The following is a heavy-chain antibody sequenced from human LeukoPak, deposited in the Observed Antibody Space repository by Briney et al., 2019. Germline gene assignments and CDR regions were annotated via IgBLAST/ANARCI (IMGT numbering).Heavy chain of an antibody. Sequence: PGGSLRPSCAASGFTVSNNYMSWVRQAPGYGLEWVSVIYKVGNTFYADFVKGRFTISRDNSKNTLYLQMNSLRAEDTALYYCARGLVVGGTGVWAFDIWGQGTMVTVSS. CDR3: ARGLVVGGTGVWAFDI. CDR1: GFTVSNNY. CDR2: IYKVGNT. D-gene: IGHD1-26*01. J-gene: IGHJ3*02. V-gene: IGHV3-66*01.